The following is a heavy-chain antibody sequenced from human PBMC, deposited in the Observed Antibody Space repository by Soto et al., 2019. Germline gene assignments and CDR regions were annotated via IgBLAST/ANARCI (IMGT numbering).Heavy chain of an antibody. CDR1: GDTFTDYY. Sequence: QVQLMQSGAEVKKPGASVKVSCKASGDTFTDYYIHWVRQAPGQGLEWMGTVNPSGGHTTYAQHFLGRVTMTRDTSTSTLYMALTSLTSDDTAIYYCARGGHVVVVTAALDYWGQGTLVNVAS. D-gene: IGHD2-21*02. V-gene: IGHV1-46*01. CDR3: ARGGHVVVVTAALDY. CDR2: VNPSGGHT. J-gene: IGHJ4*02.